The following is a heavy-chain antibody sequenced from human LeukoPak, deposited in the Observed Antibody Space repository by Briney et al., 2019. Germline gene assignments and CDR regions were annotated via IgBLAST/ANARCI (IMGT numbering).Heavy chain of an antibody. CDR2: INPNSGGT. D-gene: IGHD2-15*01. J-gene: IGHJ4*02. CDR1: GYTFTGYY. CDR3: ARDLEGYCSGGTCYFDY. Sequence: ASVKVSCKASGYTFTGYYMHWVRQAPGQGLEWMGWINPNSGGTNYAQKFQGRGTMIRDTSISNAYMELSSLRSDDTAVYYCARDLEGYCSGGTCYFDYWGQGTLVTVSS. V-gene: IGHV1-2*02.